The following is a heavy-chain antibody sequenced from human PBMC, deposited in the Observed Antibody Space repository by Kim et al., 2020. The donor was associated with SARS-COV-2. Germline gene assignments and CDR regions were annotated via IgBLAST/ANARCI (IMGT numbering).Heavy chain of an antibody. CDR1: GYTFTSYG. V-gene: IGHV1-18*04. D-gene: IGHD4-4*01. J-gene: IGHJ4*02. Sequence: ASVKVSCKASGYTFTSYGISWVRQAPGQGLEWMGWISAYNGNTNYAQKLQGRVTMTTDTSTSTAYMELRSLRSDDTAVYYCARDLQAGLQYPAGGYWGQGTLVTVSS. CDR3: ARDLQAGLQYPAGGY. CDR2: ISAYNGNT.